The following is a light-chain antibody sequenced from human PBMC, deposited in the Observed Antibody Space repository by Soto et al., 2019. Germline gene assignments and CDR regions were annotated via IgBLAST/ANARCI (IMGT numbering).Light chain of an antibody. J-gene: IGKJ1*01. V-gene: IGKV1-27*01. CDR1: QGISNY. CDR2: GAS. Sequence: DIQMTQSPSSLSASVGDRVTITCRASQGISNYLAWYQQKPGKVPKLLIYGASTLQSGVPSRFSGSGSGTDFTLTISSRQPGDVANYYCQKYNSAPWTFGQGTKVEIK. CDR3: QKYNSAPWT.